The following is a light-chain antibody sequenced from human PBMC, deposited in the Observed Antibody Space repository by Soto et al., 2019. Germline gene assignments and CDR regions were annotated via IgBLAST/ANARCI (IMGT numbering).Light chain of an antibody. CDR3: QVWDSSSDHYV. Sequence: SYELTQPPSVSVAPGKTPRITCGGNNIGSKSVHWYQQKPGQAPVLVIYSDSDRPSGIPERFSGSNSGNTATLTISRVEAGDEADYYCQVWDSSSDHYVFGTGTKLTVL. CDR1: NIGSKS. J-gene: IGLJ1*01. V-gene: IGLV3-21*04. CDR2: SDS.